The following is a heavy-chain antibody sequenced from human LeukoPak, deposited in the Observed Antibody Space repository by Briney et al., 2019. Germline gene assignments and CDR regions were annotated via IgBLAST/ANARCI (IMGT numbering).Heavy chain of an antibody. CDR3: ARDESSGYYHIPFDY. Sequence: ASVKVSCKASGYTFTGYYVHWVRQAPGQGLEWMGWINPNSGGTNYAQKLQGRVTMTTDTSTSTAYMELRSLRSDDTAVYYCARDESSGYYHIPFDYWGQGTLVTVSS. CDR1: GYTFTGYY. D-gene: IGHD3-22*01. V-gene: IGHV1-2*02. J-gene: IGHJ4*02. CDR2: INPNSGGT.